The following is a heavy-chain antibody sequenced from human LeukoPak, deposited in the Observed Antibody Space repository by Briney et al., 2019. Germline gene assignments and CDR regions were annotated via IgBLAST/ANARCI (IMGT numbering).Heavy chain of an antibody. V-gene: IGHV4-31*03. D-gene: IGHD3-10*01. J-gene: IGHJ3*02. CDR3: ARESPHYYGSGSYPSHDAFDI. Sequence: SQTLSLTCTVSSGSISSGGYYWSWIRQHPGKGLEWIGYIYYSGSTYYNPSLKSRVTISVDTSKNQFSLKLSSVTAADTAVYYCARESPHYYGSGSYPSHDAFDIWGQGTMVTVSS. CDR2: IYYSGST. CDR1: SGSISSGGYY.